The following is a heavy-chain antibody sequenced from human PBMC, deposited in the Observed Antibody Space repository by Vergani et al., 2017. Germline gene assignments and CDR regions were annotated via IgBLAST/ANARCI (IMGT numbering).Heavy chain of an antibody. J-gene: IGHJ6*03. D-gene: IGHD2/OR15-2a*01. V-gene: IGHV3-30*02. CDR1: GFIFSSHG. Sequence: QVQLVEWGGGVVQPGGSLRLSCTASGFIFSSHGMHWVRQAPGKGLEWVAFIRYDGSRRDYGESVKGRFTISRDNSKNTLYLQMNSLRAEDTAVYYCAKNPNTKGYMDVWGKGTTVTVSS. CDR2: IRYDGSRR. CDR3: AKNPNTKGYMDV.